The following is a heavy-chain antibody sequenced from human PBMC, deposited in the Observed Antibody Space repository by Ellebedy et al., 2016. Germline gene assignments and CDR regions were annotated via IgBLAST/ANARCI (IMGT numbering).Heavy chain of an antibody. CDR1: GVSTTNFY. CDR2: FYYTGST. CDR3: ARAEQLDPFHVPVDY. J-gene: IGHJ4*02. D-gene: IGHD6-13*01. V-gene: IGHV4-59*12. Sequence: SETLSLTCTVSGVSTTNFYWSWIRQPPGKGLEWIGYFYYTGSTNYNPALKSRVTISVDTSKNQFSLNLNSVTAADTAVYYCARAEQLDPFHVPVDYWGQGILVTVSS.